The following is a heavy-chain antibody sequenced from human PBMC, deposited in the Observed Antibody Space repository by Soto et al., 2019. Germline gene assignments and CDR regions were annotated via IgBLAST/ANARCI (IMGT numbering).Heavy chain of an antibody. D-gene: IGHD3-10*01. CDR2: IYSSGST. Sequence: QVQLLESGPGLVKPSETLSLTCTVSGGSISSYYWSWIRQPPGKGLEWIGYIYSSGSTNYNPSLXSXVXIXLATSKNQFALKLSSVPAADTAVYYCARRYGGGFDFWGQGTLVTVSS. CDR1: GGSISSYY. V-gene: IGHV4-59*08. J-gene: IGHJ4*02. CDR3: ARRYGGGFDF.